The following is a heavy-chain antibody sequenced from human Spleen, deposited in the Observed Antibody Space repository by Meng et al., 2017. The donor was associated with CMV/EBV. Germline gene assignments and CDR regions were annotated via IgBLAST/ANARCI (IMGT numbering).Heavy chain of an antibody. V-gene: IGHV3-15*05. J-gene: IGHJ4*02. D-gene: IGHD2-2*01. CDR2: IKSETDGGTT. Sequence: SGFTFSKAWMSWVRQAPGKGLDWVGRIKSETDGGTTDYAAPVKGRFTISRDDSKNRLYLQMNSLKTEDTAAYYCTTEQYCSSTSCSDYWGQGTLVTVSS. CDR1: GFTFSKAW. CDR3: TTEQYCSSTSCSDY.